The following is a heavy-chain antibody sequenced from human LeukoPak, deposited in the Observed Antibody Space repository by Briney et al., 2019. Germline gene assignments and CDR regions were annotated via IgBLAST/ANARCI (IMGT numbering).Heavy chain of an antibody. Sequence: SQTLSLTCAISGDSVSSNSAAWNWIRQSPSRGLEWLGRTYYRSKWYNDYAVSVKSRITINPDTSKNQFSLQLNSVTPEDTAVYYCAREGMYYYGSGSYYYYGMDVWGQGTTVTVSS. V-gene: IGHV6-1*01. CDR3: AREGMYYYGSGSYYYYGMDV. D-gene: IGHD3-10*01. CDR1: GDSVSSNSAA. J-gene: IGHJ6*02. CDR2: TYYRSKWYN.